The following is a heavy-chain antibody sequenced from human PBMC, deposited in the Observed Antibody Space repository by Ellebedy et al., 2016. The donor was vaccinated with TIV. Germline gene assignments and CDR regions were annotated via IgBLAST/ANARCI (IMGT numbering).Heavy chain of an antibody. CDR3: GRRCRLDSCYDDFDY. D-gene: IGHD2-2*01. CDR1: GGSISSSSYF. J-gene: IGHJ4*02. Sequence: SETLSLTXTVSGGSISSSSYFWGWIRQPPGKGLEWVGTVYYSGSTYYNPSLQSRVTISVHTSRNQVSLKLRSVTAADTAVYYCGRRCRLDSCYDDFDYWGQGTLVTVSS. V-gene: IGHV4-39*01. CDR2: VYYSGST.